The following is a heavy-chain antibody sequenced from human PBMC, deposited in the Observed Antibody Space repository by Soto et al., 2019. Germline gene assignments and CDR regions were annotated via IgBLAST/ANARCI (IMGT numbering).Heavy chain of an antibody. D-gene: IGHD3-22*01. Sequence: SETLSLTCAVYGGFVSSGSYYWSWIRQPPGKGLEWIGEMSHSGGTHFNPSLKSRVTISVDTSKNQFSLKLSSVTAADTAVYYCARQRYYYDSSGYLYYYGMDVWGQGTTVTVSS. CDR1: GGFVSSGSYY. CDR3: ARQRYYYDSSGYLYYYGMDV. V-gene: IGHV4-61*01. CDR2: MSHSGGT. J-gene: IGHJ6*02.